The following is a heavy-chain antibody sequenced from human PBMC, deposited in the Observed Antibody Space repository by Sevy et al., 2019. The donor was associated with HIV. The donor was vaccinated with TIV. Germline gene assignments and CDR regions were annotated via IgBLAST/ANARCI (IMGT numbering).Heavy chain of an antibody. CDR2: ISSSGSTI. J-gene: IGHJ6*02. V-gene: IGHV3-48*03. Sequence: GGSLRLSCAASGFTFSSYEMNWVRQAPGKGLEWVSYISSSGSTIYYADSVKGRFTISRDNAKNSLYLQMNSLRAEDTAVYYYARDLSYLTIFGVVIMDYYYYGMDVWGQGTTVTVSS. CDR1: GFTFSSYE. D-gene: IGHD3-3*01. CDR3: ARDLSYLTIFGVVIMDYYYYGMDV.